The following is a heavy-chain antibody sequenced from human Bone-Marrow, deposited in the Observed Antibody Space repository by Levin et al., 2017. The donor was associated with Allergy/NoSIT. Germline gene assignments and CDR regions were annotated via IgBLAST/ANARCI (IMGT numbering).Heavy chain of an antibody. CDR2: ISGAGST. CDR3: ATVNWESTGPGSDA. D-gene: IGHD2-8*02. J-gene: IGHJ5*02. CDR1: GLSITRIS. V-gene: IGHV3-23*01. Sequence: SGGSLRLSCEVSGLSITRISMSWVRQAPGKGLEWVSGISGAGSTFYAESVKGRFTISRDNFKNTVYLQMNSLGGDDTAVYFCATVNWESTGPGSDAWGQGTLVTVSS.